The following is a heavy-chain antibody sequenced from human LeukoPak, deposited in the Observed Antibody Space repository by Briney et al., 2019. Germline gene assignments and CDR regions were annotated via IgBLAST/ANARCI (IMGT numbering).Heavy chain of an antibody. Sequence: GGSLRLSCAASGFTFSDYYMNWIRQAPGKGLEWVSYISSISSYTNYADSVKGRFTISRDNAKNSLYLQLNSLRAEDTAVYYCARENGTSTTFHYWGQGTLVTVSS. J-gene: IGHJ4*02. V-gene: IGHV3-11*05. CDR1: GFTFSDYY. D-gene: IGHD2-2*01. CDR3: ARENGTSTTFHY. CDR2: ISSISSYT.